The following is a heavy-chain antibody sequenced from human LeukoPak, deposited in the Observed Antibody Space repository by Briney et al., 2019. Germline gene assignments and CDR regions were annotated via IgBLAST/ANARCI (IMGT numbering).Heavy chain of an antibody. CDR2: LTRSGST. Sequence: GSLRLSCAASGFTFSSYGMHWVRQPPGKGLEWIGELTRSGSTNYNPSLRSRVTISVDTSKNQFSLRLTSVTAADTAVYYCAKNDYGGNLPSIPWGQGTLVTVSS. CDR1: GFTFSSYG. J-gene: IGHJ5*02. CDR3: AKNDYGGNLPSIP. V-gene: IGHV4-34*08. D-gene: IGHD4-23*01.